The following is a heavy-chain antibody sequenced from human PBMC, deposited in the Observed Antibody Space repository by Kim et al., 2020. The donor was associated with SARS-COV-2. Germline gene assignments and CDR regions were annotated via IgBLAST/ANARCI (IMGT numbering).Heavy chain of an antibody. CDR2: IIPIFGTA. Sequence: SVKVSCKASGGTFSSYAISWVRQAPGQGLEWMGGIIPIFGTANYAQKFQGRVTITADESTSTAYMELSSLRSEDTAVYYCARMEISYYYDSSGYYRWFDPWGQGTLVTVSS. CDR1: GGTFSSYA. J-gene: IGHJ5*02. V-gene: IGHV1-69*13. CDR3: ARMEISYYYDSSGYYRWFDP. D-gene: IGHD3-22*01.